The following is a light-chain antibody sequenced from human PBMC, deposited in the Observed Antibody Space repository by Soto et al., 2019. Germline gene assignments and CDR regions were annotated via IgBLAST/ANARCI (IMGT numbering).Light chain of an antibody. J-gene: IGKJ2*01. CDR1: QSISSY. V-gene: IGKV1-39*01. Sequence: DIQMPQSPSSLSASVGDSVTITCRASQSISSYLNWYQQKPGKAPKLLIYAASSLQSGVPSRFSGSGSGTDFTLTISSLQPEDFATYYCQQSYSTPGYTFGQGTKLEIK. CDR3: QQSYSTPGYT. CDR2: AAS.